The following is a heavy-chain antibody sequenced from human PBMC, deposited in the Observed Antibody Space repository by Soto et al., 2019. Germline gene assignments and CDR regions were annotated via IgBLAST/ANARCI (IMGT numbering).Heavy chain of an antibody. Sequence: EVQLVESGGGLVQPGGSLRLSCAASGFTFRDYWMTWVRQAPGKGLECVANIKTDGSEKYYVDPVKGRFTISRDNAKNSLSLQMNSLRAEDTAVYYCASSMGRGGNDYWGQGPLVTVSS. CDR1: GFTFRDYW. V-gene: IGHV3-7*02. J-gene: IGHJ4*02. D-gene: IGHD3-10*01. CDR2: IKTDGSEK. CDR3: ASSMGRGGNDY.